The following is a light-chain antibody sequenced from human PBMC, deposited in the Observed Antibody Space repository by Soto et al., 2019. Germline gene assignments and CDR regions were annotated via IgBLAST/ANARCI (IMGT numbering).Light chain of an antibody. CDR2: NNN. J-gene: IGLJ3*02. CDR1: SSNIGSNY. V-gene: IGLV1-47*02. Sequence: QSVLTQPPSASGTPGQRVTISCSGSSSNIGSNYVYWYQQLPGTAPKLLIYNNNQRPSGVPDRFSGSKSGTSASLAISGLRSEDEADYYCAAWDDSLSVGVFGGGTKLNVL. CDR3: AAWDDSLSVGV.